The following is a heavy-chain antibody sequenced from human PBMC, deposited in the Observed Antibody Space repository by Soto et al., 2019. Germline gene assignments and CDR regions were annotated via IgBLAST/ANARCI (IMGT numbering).Heavy chain of an antibody. CDR1: GGSISSGGYY. V-gene: IGHV4-31*01. CDR2: IYYSGST. D-gene: IGHD5-18*01. CDR3: ARSGYSYGPNPLLY. J-gene: IGHJ4*02. Sequence: QVQLQESGPGLVKPSQTLSLTCTVSGGSISSGGYYWSWIRQHPGKGLEWIGYIYYSGSTYCNPSHKCQVTISVDTSKNHSSLKLSSVTAADTAVYYCARSGYSYGPNPLLYWGQGTLVTVSS.